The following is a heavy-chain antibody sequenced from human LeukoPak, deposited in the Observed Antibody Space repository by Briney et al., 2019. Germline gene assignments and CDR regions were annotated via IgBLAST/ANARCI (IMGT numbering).Heavy chain of an antibody. CDR3: AGPTSGQSFDI. Sequence: GGSLRLSCAASGFTVSSNYMNWVRQAPGKGLEWVSIIYSGGTTYYADSVKGRFTISRDNSKNTLYLQMNSLRVEDTAVYYCAGPTSGQSFDIWGQGTMVTASS. D-gene: IGHD6-19*01. CDR1: GFTVSSNY. V-gene: IGHV3-53*01. CDR2: IYSGGTT. J-gene: IGHJ3*02.